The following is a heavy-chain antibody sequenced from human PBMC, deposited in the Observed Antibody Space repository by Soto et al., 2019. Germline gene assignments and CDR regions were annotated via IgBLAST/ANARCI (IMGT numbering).Heavy chain of an antibody. CDR2: IYYSGST. CDR3: ARESKIAADSRYFDY. CDR1: GGSISRDY. Sequence: PSETLPLTCTVSGGSISRDYWSWILQPPGKGLEWIGYIYYSGSTNYNPSLKSRVTISVDTSKNQFSLKLSSVTAADTAVYYCARESKIAADSRYFDYWGQGTLVIVSS. J-gene: IGHJ4*02. D-gene: IGHD6-13*01. V-gene: IGHV4-59*01.